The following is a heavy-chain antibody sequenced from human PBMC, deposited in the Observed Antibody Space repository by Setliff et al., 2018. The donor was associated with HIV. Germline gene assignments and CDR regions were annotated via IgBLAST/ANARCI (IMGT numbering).Heavy chain of an antibody. CDR2: IHYTGNT. CDR1: GGSITSTTYY. V-gene: IGHV4-39*02. J-gene: IGHJ4*02. D-gene: IGHD2-21*02. Sequence: PSETLSLTCTVSGGSITSTTYYRGWIRQPPGKGLEWIGTIHYTGNTYHNPSLKNRVTISVEASKNQISLKLTAVTAADSAVYYCAREGDGIDFWGQGTLVTVSS. CDR3: AREGDGIDF.